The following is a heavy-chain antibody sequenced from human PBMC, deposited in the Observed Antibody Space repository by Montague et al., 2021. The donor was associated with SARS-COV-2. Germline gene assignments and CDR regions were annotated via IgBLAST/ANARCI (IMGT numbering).Heavy chain of an antibody. CDR3: ARGHLSVSMIVVVFTSASYYFDY. D-gene: IGHD3-22*01. CDR1: GGSFGDAH. V-gene: IGHV4-34*01. CDR2: IRQSGRT. Sequence: PTAVYGGSFGDAHWIWIRQPPGKGLEWIGNIRQSGRTNYNPSLQSRVTISVDTSKNPFSLKLTSVTAADTGLYFCARGHLSVSMIVVVFTSASYYFDYWGQGAQVTVSS. J-gene: IGHJ4*02.